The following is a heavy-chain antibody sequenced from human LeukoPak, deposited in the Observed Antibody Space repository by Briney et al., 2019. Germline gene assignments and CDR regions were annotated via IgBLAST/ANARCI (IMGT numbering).Heavy chain of an antibody. Sequence: GGSLRLSCAASGFTFSSYSMNWVRQAPGKGLEWVSSISSSSSYIYYADSVKGRFTISRDNAKNSLYLQMNSLRAEDTAVYYCARETGRGYSGYGYVDVWGKGTTVTISS. V-gene: IGHV3-21*01. D-gene: IGHD5-12*01. CDR1: GFTFSSYS. CDR3: ARETGRGYSGYGYVDV. J-gene: IGHJ6*03. CDR2: ISSSSSYI.